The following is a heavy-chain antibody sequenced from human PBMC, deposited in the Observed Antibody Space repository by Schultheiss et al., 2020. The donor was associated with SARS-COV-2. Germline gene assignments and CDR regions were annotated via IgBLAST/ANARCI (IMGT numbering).Heavy chain of an antibody. J-gene: IGHJ4*02. Sequence: SETLSLTCAVYGGSFSGYYWSWIRQPPGKGLEWIGEINHSGSTNYNPSLKSRVTISVDTSKNQFSLKLSSVTAADTAVYYCASPNLTPFDYWGQGTLVTVSS. D-gene: IGHD4-23*01. CDR2: INHSGST. CDR1: GGSFSGYY. V-gene: IGHV4-34*01. CDR3: ASPNLTPFDY.